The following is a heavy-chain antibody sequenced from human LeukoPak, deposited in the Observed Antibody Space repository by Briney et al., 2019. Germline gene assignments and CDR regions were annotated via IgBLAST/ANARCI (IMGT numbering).Heavy chain of an antibody. V-gene: IGHV3-74*01. J-gene: IGHJ4*02. CDR2: ISPTGSTT. CDR3: AKDLRTDGINDFDH. D-gene: IGHD1-1*01. Sequence: PGGSLRLSCTASGFSFSGHWTHWARQLPGKGLVWVSRISPTGSTTRYADSVKGRFTVSRDNDKNALYLQMNRLSAEATAVYYCAKDLRTDGINDFDHWGQGTLVTVSS. CDR1: GFSFSGHW.